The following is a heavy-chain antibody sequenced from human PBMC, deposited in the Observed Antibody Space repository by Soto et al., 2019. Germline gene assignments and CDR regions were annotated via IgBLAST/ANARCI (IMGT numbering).Heavy chain of an antibody. CDR3: ALIKDCSRTVCYVASFDP. V-gene: IGHV2-26*01. CDR2: IFSNDDK. D-gene: IGHD2-2*01. CDR1: GLSLSSGRLG. J-gene: IGHJ5*02. Sequence: QVTLKESGPVLVKPTETLTLTCTVSGLSLSSGRLGVSWIRQPPGKALEWLAHIFSNDDKSYSTSLRSRLTISKDTSRGQVVLTMSNMDPMDSATYYCALIKDCSRTVCYVASFDPWGQGTLVTVSS.